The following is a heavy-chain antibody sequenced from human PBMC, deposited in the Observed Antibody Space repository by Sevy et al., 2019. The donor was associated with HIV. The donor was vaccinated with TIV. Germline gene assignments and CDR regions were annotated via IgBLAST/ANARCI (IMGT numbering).Heavy chain of an antibody. CDR1: GFTFSSYG. J-gene: IGHJ4*02. D-gene: IGHD3-22*01. CDR3: ASDYCDSSGPPAPNFDY. V-gene: IGHV3-33*01. Sequence: GGSLRLSCAASGFTFSSYGMHWVRQAPGKGLEWVAVIWYDGSNKYYADSVKGRFTISRDNSKNTLYLQMNSLRAEDTAVYYCASDYCDSSGPPAPNFDYWGQGTLVTVSS. CDR2: IWYDGSNK.